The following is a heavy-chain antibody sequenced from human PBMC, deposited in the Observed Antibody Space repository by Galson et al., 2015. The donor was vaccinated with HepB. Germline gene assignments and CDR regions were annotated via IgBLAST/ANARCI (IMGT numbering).Heavy chain of an antibody. D-gene: IGHD3-10*01. CDR2: VSYDGSNK. Sequence: SLRLSCAASGFTFSHYGMHWVRQAPGKGLEWVAVVSYDGSNKYYVESLKGRFTISRDNSKNTLYLQMNSLRAEDTAVYYCAKGSAVLLWFGEPQASLDYWGQGILVTVSS. J-gene: IGHJ4*02. CDR3: AKGSAVLLWFGEPQASLDY. CDR1: GFTFSHYG. V-gene: IGHV3-30*18.